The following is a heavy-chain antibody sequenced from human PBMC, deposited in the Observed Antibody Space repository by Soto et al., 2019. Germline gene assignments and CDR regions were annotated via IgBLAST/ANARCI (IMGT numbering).Heavy chain of an antibody. CDR1: GACISRSAYY. V-gene: IGHV4-31*02. J-gene: IGHJ5*02. Sequence: LSVTRHGSGACISRSAYYWSWIRQHPGTGLEWIGYIYYSGNTYYNPSLKSRVTISLDTSKNQFSLWLSSVTAADTAVYYCATGNPW. CDR3: ATGNP. CDR2: IYYSGNT.